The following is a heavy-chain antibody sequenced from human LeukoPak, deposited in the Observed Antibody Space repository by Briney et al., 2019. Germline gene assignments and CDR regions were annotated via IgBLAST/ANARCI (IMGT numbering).Heavy chain of an antibody. Sequence: GESLRLSCTGSGFTFSDYILDWVRQAPGKGLEWLGRIRRGTNGYTTEYAESVKGRFTISRDDSKNSLYLHMNSLKIEDTAMYHCSRDGAAGDDSAFDIWGQGTMVTVSS. CDR2: IRRGTNGYTT. V-gene: IGHV3-72*01. CDR1: GFTFSDYI. J-gene: IGHJ3*02. D-gene: IGHD3-22*01. CDR3: SRDGAAGDDSAFDI.